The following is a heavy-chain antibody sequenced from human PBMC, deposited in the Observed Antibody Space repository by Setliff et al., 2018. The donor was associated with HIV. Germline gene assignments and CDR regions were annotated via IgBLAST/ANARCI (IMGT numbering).Heavy chain of an antibody. J-gene: IGHJ5*02. D-gene: IGHD1-26*01. Sequence: QAPGQSLEWMGWINVGKGDTKSSQKFQGRFTITTDTSISTAYMDLSSLTSDDTAVCYCALASIVSTARWNHWGRGTLVTVSS. CDR2: INVGKGDT. CDR3: ALASIVSTARWNH. V-gene: IGHV1-3*01.